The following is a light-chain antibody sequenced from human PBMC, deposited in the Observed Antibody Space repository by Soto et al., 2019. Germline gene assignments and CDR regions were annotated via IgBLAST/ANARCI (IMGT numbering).Light chain of an antibody. Sequence: QSALNQPASVSGSPGQSITISCTGTSSDVGVYNYVSWYQHHPGKAPKLMIYEVRNRPSGVSNRFSGYKSGNTASLTISGLQAEDEADYYCSSYTTSSTVVFGGGTKLTVL. CDR1: SSDVGVYNY. CDR3: SSYTTSSTVV. CDR2: EVR. J-gene: IGLJ2*01. V-gene: IGLV2-14*01.